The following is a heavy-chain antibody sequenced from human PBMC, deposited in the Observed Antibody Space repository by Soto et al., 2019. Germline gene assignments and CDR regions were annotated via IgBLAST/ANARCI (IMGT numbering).Heavy chain of an antibody. V-gene: IGHV3-30*03. CDR1: GFNFGVFG. Sequence: QVRLVESGGGVVQPGRSLRLSCAASGFNFGVFGMHWVRQAPGKGLEWLSVLSYEGSEEYYADSVRGRFTISRDNSKNTLFLQMDNLRVEDTAVYYCALTRRSSLLEVAGPGFEYWGQGTLVTVS. J-gene: IGHJ4*02. D-gene: IGHD6-19*01. CDR3: ALTRRSSLLEVAGPGFEY. CDR2: LSYEGSEE.